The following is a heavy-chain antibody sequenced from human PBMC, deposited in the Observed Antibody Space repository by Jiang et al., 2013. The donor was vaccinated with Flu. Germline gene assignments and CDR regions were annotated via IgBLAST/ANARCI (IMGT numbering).Heavy chain of an antibody. V-gene: IGHV4-31*02. CDR2: IYYRGNA. J-gene: IGHJ3*01. Sequence: WSWIRQRPGKGLEWIGYIYYRGNAYYNPSLTSRVTMSVDTSNNQFSLKLSSVAAADTAMYYCAREVNIVADSDAFDVWGQGTMVTVSS. CDR3: AREVNIVADSDAFDV. D-gene: IGHD5-12*01.